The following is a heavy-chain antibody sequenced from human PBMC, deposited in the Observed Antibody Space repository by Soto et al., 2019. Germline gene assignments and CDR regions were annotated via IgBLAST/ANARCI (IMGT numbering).Heavy chain of an antibody. Sequence: ESGGGLVQPGGSLRLSCAASGFTFSSYWMSWVRQAPGKGLEWVANIKQDGSEKYYVDSLEGRFTISRDNTNNSLYLQMNSLRAEDTAVYYCTRVYPGSGWPYHYYGMDVWGQGTTVTVSS. CDR1: GFTFSSYW. J-gene: IGHJ6*02. CDR2: IKQDGSEK. V-gene: IGHV3-7*01. D-gene: IGHD6-19*01. CDR3: TRVYPGSGWPYHYYGMDV.